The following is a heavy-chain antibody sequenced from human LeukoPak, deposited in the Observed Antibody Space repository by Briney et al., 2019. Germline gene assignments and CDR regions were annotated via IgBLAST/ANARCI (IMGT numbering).Heavy chain of an antibody. CDR2: INHSGST. D-gene: IGHD2-15*01. V-gene: IGHV4-34*01. Sequence: SETLSLTCAVYGGSFSDYYWSWIRQPPGKGLEWIGEINHSGSTNYNPSLKSRVTISVDTSKNQFSLKLSSVTAADTAVYYCARAVVVAATKIFDYWGQGTLVTVSS. CDR3: ARAVVVAATKIFDY. CDR1: GGSFSDYY. J-gene: IGHJ4*02.